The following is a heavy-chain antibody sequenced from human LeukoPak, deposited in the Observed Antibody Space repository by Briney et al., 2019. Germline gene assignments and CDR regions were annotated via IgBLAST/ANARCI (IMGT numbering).Heavy chain of an antibody. D-gene: IGHD3-22*01. V-gene: IGHV3-21*01. CDR2: ISSSSSYI. J-gene: IGHJ4*02. CDR1: GFTFSSYG. Sequence: GGSLRLSCAASGFTFSSYGMNWVRQAPGEGLEWVSSISSSSSYIYYADSVKGRFTISRDNAKNALYLQMNSLRVEDTAVYYCARVSYDSIGPPNWGQGTLVTVSS. CDR3: ARVSYDSIGPPN.